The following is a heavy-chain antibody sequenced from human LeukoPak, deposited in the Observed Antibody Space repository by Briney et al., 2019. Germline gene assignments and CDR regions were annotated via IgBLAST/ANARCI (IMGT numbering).Heavy chain of an antibody. D-gene: IGHD7-27*01. CDR2: IHPNTGDT. J-gene: IGHJ4*02. Sequence: ASVKVSCKASGYTFTGYYMHWLRQAPGQGLEWMGWIHPNTGDTHYVQKFQGRVTMTRDTSINTVYMDLSLPSDDTAVYYCARFDQDWGTFDYWGQGTVVTVSS. V-gene: IGHV1-2*02. CDR3: ARFDQDWGTFDY. CDR1: GYTFTGYY.